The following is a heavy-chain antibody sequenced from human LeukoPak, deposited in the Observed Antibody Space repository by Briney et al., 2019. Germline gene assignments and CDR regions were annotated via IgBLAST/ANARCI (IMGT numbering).Heavy chain of an antibody. Sequence: ASVKVPCKAPGYTFTGYYMHWVRQAPGQGLEWMGWINPNSGGTNYAQKFQGRVTMTRDTSISTAYMELSRLRSDDTAVYYCARGKTGEWEVDYWGQGTLVTVSS. D-gene: IGHD7-27*01. V-gene: IGHV1-2*02. CDR3: ARGKTGEWEVDY. CDR2: INPNSGGT. CDR1: GYTFTGYY. J-gene: IGHJ4*02.